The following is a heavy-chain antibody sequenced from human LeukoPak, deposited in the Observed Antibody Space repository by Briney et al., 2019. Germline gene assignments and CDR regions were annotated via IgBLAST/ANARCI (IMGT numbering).Heavy chain of an antibody. D-gene: IGHD3-3*01. Sequence: PGGSLRLSCAASGFTVSSNYMSWVRQAPGKGLEWVSVIYSSGSTYYADSVKGRFTISRDNSKNTLYLQMNSLRAEDTAVYYCARSGSHLRFLEWLDAFDIWGQGTMVTVSS. CDR3: ARSGSHLRFLEWLDAFDI. V-gene: IGHV3-66*01. CDR1: GFTVSSNY. J-gene: IGHJ3*02. CDR2: IYSSGST.